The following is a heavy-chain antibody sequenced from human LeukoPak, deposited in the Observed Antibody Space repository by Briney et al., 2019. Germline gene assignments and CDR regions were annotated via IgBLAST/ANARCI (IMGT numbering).Heavy chain of an antibody. D-gene: IGHD3-9*01. J-gene: IGHJ3*02. CDR3: ARGRGDYILTCYSSGAFDI. V-gene: IGHV1-8*01. Sequence: ASVKASCKASGYTFTSYDINWVREATGQGLEWMGWMNPNSGNTGSAQKFQGRVTMTRNTSISTAYMELSSLRSEDTALYYCARGRGDYILTCYSSGAFDIWGQGTMVTVSS. CDR2: MNPNSGNT. CDR1: GYTFTSYD.